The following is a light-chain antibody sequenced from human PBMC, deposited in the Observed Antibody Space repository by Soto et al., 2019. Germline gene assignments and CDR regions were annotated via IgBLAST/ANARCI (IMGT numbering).Light chain of an antibody. CDR1: QSISSW. V-gene: IGKV1-5*01. J-gene: IGKJ1*01. Sequence: DIQMTQSPSALSAAGGDRATITCRASQSISSWLAWYQQKPGKAPKLLIYDASTLQSGVPSRYSGSGSGTEITLTISNLQPDDFATYYCQQYESYSPWTFGQGTKVDIK. CDR3: QQYESYSPWT. CDR2: DAS.